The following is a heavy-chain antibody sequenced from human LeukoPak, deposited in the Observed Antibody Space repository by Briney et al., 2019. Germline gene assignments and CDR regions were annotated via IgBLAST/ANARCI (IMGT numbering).Heavy chain of an antibody. Sequence: SETLSLTCAVYGGSFSGYYWSWIRQPPGKGLEWIGEIKHSGSTNYNPSLKSRVTISVDTSKNQFSLKLSSVTAADTAVYYCASSGSGSYFFSTFDYWGQGTLVTVSS. D-gene: IGHD3-10*01. J-gene: IGHJ4*02. CDR1: GGSFSGYY. CDR3: ASSGSGSYFFSTFDY. V-gene: IGHV4-34*01. CDR2: IKHSGST.